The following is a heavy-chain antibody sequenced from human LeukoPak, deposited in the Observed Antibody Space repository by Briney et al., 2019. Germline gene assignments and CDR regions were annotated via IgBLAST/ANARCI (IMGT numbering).Heavy chain of an antibody. D-gene: IGHD7-27*01. CDR3: AKAPTGDFDF. CDR2: ISSDGGNK. J-gene: IGHJ4*02. Sequence: GGSLRLSCVVSGFNFNAYGMHWVRQAPGKGLEWVAVISSDGGNKFYADSVKGRFTIPRDNSKNTLYLQMNSLRLGDTAVYYCAKAPTGDFDFWGQGTLVTVSS. V-gene: IGHV3-30*18. CDR1: GFNFNAYG.